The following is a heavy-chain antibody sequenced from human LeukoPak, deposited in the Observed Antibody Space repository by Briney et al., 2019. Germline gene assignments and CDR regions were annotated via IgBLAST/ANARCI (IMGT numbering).Heavy chain of an antibody. CDR2: ITGSGGNT. CDR3: ATYYDILTNYFDY. J-gene: IGHJ4*02. Sequence: GGSLRLSCAASGFTFSSYAVSWVRQAPGKGLEWVSGITGSGGNTFYADSVKGRFTISRDNSMNTLYLQMNSLRADDTAVYYCATYYDILTNYFDYWGQGTLVTVSS. V-gene: IGHV3-23*01. CDR1: GFTFSSYA. D-gene: IGHD3-9*01.